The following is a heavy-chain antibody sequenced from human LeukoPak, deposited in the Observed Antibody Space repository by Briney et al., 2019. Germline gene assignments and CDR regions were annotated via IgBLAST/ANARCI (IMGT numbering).Heavy chain of an antibody. CDR2: ISRDGSST. Sequence: PGGSLRLSCAASGFTFSRNWMHWVRQAPGKGLVWVSRISRDGSSTTYADSVKGRFIISRDNAKNTLYLQMNSPRVEDTAVYYCVRESEYFDWLLNYWGQGTLVTVSS. V-gene: IGHV3-74*01. J-gene: IGHJ4*02. D-gene: IGHD3-9*01. CDR1: GFTFSRNW. CDR3: VRESEYFDWLLNY.